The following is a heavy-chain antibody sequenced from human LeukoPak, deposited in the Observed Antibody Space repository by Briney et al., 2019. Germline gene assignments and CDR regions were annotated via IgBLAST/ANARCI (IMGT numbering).Heavy chain of an antibody. V-gene: IGHV3-23*01. D-gene: IGHD3-10*01. CDR2: ISDTGDTT. J-gene: IGHJ4*02. Sequence: GGSLRLSCAASGFIFSGHGMRWVRQAPGKGLECVSAISDTGDTTYYADSVKGRFTISRDNSKNTLYLQMNSLRAEDTALYFCAKARGFAEFDYWGQGTLVTVSS. CDR1: GFIFSGHG. CDR3: AKARGFAEFDY.